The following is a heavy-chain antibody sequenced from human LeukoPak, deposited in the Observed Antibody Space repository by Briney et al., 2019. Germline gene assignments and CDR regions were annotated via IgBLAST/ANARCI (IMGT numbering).Heavy chain of an antibody. Sequence: SQTLSLTCTVSGGSISSGDYYWSWIRQPPGKGLEWIGYIYYSGSTYYNPSLKSRVTISVDTSKNQFSLKLSSVTAADTAVYCCATAKGTYYDFWSGYYTDYWGQGTLVTVSS. V-gene: IGHV4-30-4*08. CDR1: GGSISSGDYY. J-gene: IGHJ4*02. CDR2: IYYSGST. CDR3: ATAKGTYYDFWSGYYTDY. D-gene: IGHD3-3*01.